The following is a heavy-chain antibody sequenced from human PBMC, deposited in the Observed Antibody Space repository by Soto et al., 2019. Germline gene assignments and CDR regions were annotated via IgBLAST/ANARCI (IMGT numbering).Heavy chain of an antibody. V-gene: IGHV1-3*01. CDR1: GYTFTSYA. J-gene: IGHJ4*02. CDR3: ARDCTGGSCYSRYDY. Sequence: QVQLVQSGAEVKKPGASVKVSCKASGYTFTSYAIHWVRQAPGQRLEWMGWINAGNGNTRYSEKFQGRVTITRDTSASTAYMELSSLISEDTAGYYCARDCTGGSCYSRYDYWGQGTLVTVSS. D-gene: IGHD2-15*01. CDR2: INAGNGNT.